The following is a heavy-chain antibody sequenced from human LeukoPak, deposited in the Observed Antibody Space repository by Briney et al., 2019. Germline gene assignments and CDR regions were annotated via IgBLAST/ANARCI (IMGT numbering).Heavy chain of an antibody. CDR3: ANWYYSNPNRNYYGMDV. J-gene: IGHJ6*02. D-gene: IGHD4-11*01. CDR1: GGSINSSSYY. V-gene: IGHV4-39*01. Sequence: PSETLSLTCTVSGGSINSSSYYWGWIRQPPGKGLEWIGTIYYSGSTYYNPSLKSRVTISVDTSKNQFSLKLSSVTAADTAVYYCANWYYSNPNRNYYGMDVWGQGTTVTVSS. CDR2: IYYSGST.